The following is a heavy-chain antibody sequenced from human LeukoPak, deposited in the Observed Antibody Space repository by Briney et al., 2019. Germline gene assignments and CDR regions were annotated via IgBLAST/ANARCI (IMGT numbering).Heavy chain of an antibody. Sequence: GGTLRLSCAASGFTFSSYGMSWVRQAPGKGLEWVSAISGSGGSAYYADSVKGRFTISRDNSKNTLYLQMNSLRAEDTAVYYCAKDQGSGSYIPIDYWGQGTLVTVSS. D-gene: IGHD3-10*01. V-gene: IGHV3-23*01. CDR2: ISGSGGSA. CDR3: AKDQGSGSYIPIDY. J-gene: IGHJ4*02. CDR1: GFTFSSYG.